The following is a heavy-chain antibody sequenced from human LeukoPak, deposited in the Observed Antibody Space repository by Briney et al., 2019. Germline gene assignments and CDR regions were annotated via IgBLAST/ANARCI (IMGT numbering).Heavy chain of an antibody. CDR2: ISSSSSYI. V-gene: IGHV3-21*01. Sequence: GESLRLSCAASGFTFSSYAMSWVRQAPGKGLEWVSSISSSSSYIYYADSVKGRFTISRDNAKNSLYLQMNSLRAEDTAVYYCARARWIQLWSYYFDYWGQGTLVTVSS. D-gene: IGHD5-18*01. CDR1: GFTFSSYA. J-gene: IGHJ4*02. CDR3: ARARWIQLWSYYFDY.